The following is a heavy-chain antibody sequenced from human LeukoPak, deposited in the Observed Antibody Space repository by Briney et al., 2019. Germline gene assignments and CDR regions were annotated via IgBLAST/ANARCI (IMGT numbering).Heavy chain of an antibody. CDR3: AREIAAAGTAYYYGMDV. J-gene: IGHJ6*02. CDR1: GFTVSSNY. CDR2: IYSGGST. V-gene: IGHV3-53*01. D-gene: IGHD6-13*01. Sequence: PGGSLRLSCAASGFTVSSNYMSWVRQAPGKGLEWVSVIYSGGSTYYADSVKGRFTISRDNAKNSLYLQMNSLRADDTGVYYCAREIAAAGTAYYYGMDVWGQGTTVTVSS.